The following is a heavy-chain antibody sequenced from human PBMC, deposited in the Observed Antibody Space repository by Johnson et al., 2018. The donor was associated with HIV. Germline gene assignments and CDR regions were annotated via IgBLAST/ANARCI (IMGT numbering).Heavy chain of an antibody. CDR1: GFTFSGYY. D-gene: IGHD5-24*01. J-gene: IGHJ3*02. CDR3: ARACRDGYTCDAFDI. Sequence: VQLVESGGGVVQPGRSLRLSCATSGFTFSGYYMSWIRQAPGKGLEWVSVIFSGGSTYYAGSVHGRFTISRDNSKNTLYLQMNSLRAEDTAVYYCARACRDGYTCDAFDIWGQGTMVTFSS. V-gene: IGHV3-66*01. CDR2: IFSGGST.